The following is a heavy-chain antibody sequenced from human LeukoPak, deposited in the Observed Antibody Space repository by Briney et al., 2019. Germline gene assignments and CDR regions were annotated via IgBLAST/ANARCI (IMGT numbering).Heavy chain of an antibody. CDR3: ARRPKYSSGWYGGYYFDY. D-gene: IGHD6-19*01. Sequence: SETLSLTCTVSGGSISSGDYYWSWIRQPPGKGLEWIGYIYYSGSTYYNPSLKSRVIISVDTSKNQFSLKLSSVTAADTAVYYCARRPKYSSGWYGGYYFDYWGQGTLVTVSS. J-gene: IGHJ4*02. CDR1: GGSISSGDYY. V-gene: IGHV4-30-4*01. CDR2: IYYSGST.